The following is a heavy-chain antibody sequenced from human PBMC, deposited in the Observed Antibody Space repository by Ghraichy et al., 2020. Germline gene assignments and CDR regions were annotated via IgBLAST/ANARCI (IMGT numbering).Heavy chain of an antibody. V-gene: IGHV1-2*06. CDR3: ATLSHSRPTHPGWFFYFGMDV. D-gene: IGHD6-13*01. CDR2: INTDSGDT. Sequence: ASVKISCKASGYTFTDYFLHWVRQAPGQGLEWVGRINTDSGDTIYARKFQGRVTITRDTSISAAYMELSGLRSDDTAVYFCATLSHSRPTHPGWFFYFGMDVWGQGTTITVSS. J-gene: IGHJ6*02. CDR1: GYTFTDYF.